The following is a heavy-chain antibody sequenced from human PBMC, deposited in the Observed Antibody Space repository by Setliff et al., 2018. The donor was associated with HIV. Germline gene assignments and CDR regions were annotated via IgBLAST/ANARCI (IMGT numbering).Heavy chain of an antibody. J-gene: IGHJ6*02. CDR2: INHSGNT. CDR1: GGSFSAYR. Sequence: PSETLSLTCAVYGGSFSAYRWSWIRQPPGKGLEWIGEINHSGNTNYNPSLKSRVTISVDKSKNHFSLQLTSVTAADTAMYYCARAVSGGDYGEEKYYYFGLDVWGQGTTVTVSS. V-gene: IGHV4-34*01. CDR3: ARAVSGGDYGEEKYYYFGLDV. D-gene: IGHD4-17*01.